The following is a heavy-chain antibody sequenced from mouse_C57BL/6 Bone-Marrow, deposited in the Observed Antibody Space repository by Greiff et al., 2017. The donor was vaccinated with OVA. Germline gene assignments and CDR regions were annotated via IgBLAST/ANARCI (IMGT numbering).Heavy chain of an antibody. Sequence: VQLQQSGAELVRPGASVKLSCTASGFNIKDYYMHWVKQRPEQGLEWIGRIDPEDGDTEYAPKFQGKATMTADTSSNTAYLQLSSLTSEDTAVYYCTTLLTDQFPYYAMDYWGQGTSVTVSS. D-gene: IGHD2-12*01. CDR3: TTLLTDQFPYYAMDY. CDR1: GFNIKDYY. V-gene: IGHV14-1*01. J-gene: IGHJ4*01. CDR2: IDPEDGDT.